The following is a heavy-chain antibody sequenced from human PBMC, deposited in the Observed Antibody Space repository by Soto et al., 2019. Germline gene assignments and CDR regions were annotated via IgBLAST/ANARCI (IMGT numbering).Heavy chain of an antibody. V-gene: IGHV3-7*03. Sequence: EVQLVESGGGLVQPGGSLRLSCAASGCTFSSYWMSWVRQAPGKGLEWVANIKQDGSEKYYVDSVKGRFTISRDNAKNSLYLQMNSLRAEDTAVYYCARYNWNYFYYYYGMDVWGQGTTVTVSS. D-gene: IGHD1-7*01. CDR2: IKQDGSEK. CDR1: GCTFSSYW. J-gene: IGHJ6*02. CDR3: ARYNWNYFYYYYGMDV.